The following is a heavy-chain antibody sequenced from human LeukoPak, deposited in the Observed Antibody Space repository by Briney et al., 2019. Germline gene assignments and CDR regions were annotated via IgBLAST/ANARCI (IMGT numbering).Heavy chain of an antibody. Sequence: SETLSLTCTVSGGSISSGDYYWSWIRQHPGKGLEWIGYIYYSGSTYYNPSLKSRVTISVDTSKNQFSLKLSSVTAADTAVYYCAVYSSSRQDFDYWGQGTLVTVSS. CDR1: GGSISSGDYY. D-gene: IGHD6-13*01. CDR3: AVYSSSRQDFDY. V-gene: IGHV4-31*03. CDR2: IYYSGST. J-gene: IGHJ4*02.